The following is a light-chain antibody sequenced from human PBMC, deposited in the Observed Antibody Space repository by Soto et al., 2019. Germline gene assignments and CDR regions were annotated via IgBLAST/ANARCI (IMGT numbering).Light chain of an antibody. Sequence: DIVMTQSPDSLPLSLADRATINCKSSQSLLSPSTNKNYLAWYQQKPGQPPKLLIYGTSTRESGVPDRFSGSGSGTDFTLTISSLQAEDVAVYYCQQYYSTPYTFGQGTKLEIK. CDR3: QQYYSTPYT. V-gene: IGKV4-1*01. CDR2: GTS. J-gene: IGKJ2*01. CDR1: QSLLSPSTNKNY.